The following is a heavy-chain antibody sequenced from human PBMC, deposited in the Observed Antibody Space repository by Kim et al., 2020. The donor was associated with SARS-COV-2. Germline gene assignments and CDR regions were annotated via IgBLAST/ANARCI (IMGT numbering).Heavy chain of an antibody. CDR3: VRQPVRYSYGFRKRLGGYFDY. D-gene: IGHD5-18*01. CDR1: GGSFSGYY. J-gene: IGHJ4*02. CDR2: INHSGST. V-gene: IGHV4-34*01. Sequence: SETLSLTCAVYGGSFSGYYWSWIRQPPGKGLEWIGEINHSGSTNYNPSLKSRVTITVDTSKNQFSLKLSSVTAADTAVYYCVRQPVRYSYGFRKRLGGYFDYWGQGTLVTVSS.